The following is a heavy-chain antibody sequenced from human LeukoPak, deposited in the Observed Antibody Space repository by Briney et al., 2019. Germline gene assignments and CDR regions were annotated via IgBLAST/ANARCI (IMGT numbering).Heavy chain of an antibody. CDR2: IYTSGST. CDR1: GGSISSYY. V-gene: IGHV4-4*09. J-gene: IGHJ5*01. Sequence: SETLSLTCTVSGGSISSYYWSWIRQPPGKGLEWIGYIYTSGSTNYNPSLKSRVTISVDTSKNQFSLKLSSVTAADTAVYYCARQEYSSSSGFDSWGQGTLVTVSS. D-gene: IGHD6-6*01. CDR3: ARQEYSSSSGFDS.